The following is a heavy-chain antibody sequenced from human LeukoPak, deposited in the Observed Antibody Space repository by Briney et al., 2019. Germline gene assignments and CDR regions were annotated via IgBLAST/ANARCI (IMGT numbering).Heavy chain of an antibody. CDR3: ATSGYDRSAFDI. V-gene: IGHV1-2*02. CDR1: GYTFTGYY. CDR2: IHPNSGST. D-gene: IGHD5-12*01. J-gene: IGHJ3*02. Sequence: GAAVKVSCTASGYTFTGYYLNWVRQAPGQGIEEMGWIHPNSGSTNYVQKFQGRVTMTRDTSINTAYMEVSRLTSDDTAVYYCATSGYDRSAFDIWGEGTMVTVSS.